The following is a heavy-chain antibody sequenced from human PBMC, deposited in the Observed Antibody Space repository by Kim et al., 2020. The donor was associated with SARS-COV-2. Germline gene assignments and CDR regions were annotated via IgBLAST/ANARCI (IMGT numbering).Heavy chain of an antibody. V-gene: IGHV3-48*02. CDR3: ARARRQQQLRCGMDV. D-gene: IGHD6-13*01. Sequence: GGSLRLSCAASGFTFSSYSMNWVRQAPGKGLEWVSYISSSSSTIYYADSVKGRFTISRDNAKNSLYLQMNSLRDEDTAVYYCARARRQQQLRCGMDVWGQGTTVTVSS. CDR2: ISSSSSTI. CDR1: GFTFSSYS. J-gene: IGHJ6*02.